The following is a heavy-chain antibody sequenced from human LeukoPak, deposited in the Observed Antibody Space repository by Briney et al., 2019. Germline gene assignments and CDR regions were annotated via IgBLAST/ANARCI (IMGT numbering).Heavy chain of an antibody. CDR2: IYPGDSDT. CDR3: ARRTYCSSTTCYTANYYMDV. CDR1: GYSFTSYW. J-gene: IGHJ6*03. Sequence: GESLQISCRGSGYSFTSYWIGWVRPLPGKGLEWMGIIYPGDSDTRYSPSFQGQVTISADKSISTAYLQWSSLKASDTAMYYCARRTYCSSTTCYTANYYMDVWGKGTTVTVSS. V-gene: IGHV5-51*01. D-gene: IGHD2-2*02.